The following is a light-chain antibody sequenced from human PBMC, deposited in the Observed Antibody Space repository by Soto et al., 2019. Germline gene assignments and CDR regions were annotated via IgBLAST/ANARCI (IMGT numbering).Light chain of an antibody. V-gene: IGKV3-15*01. Sequence: ETVMTQSPATLSVSPGERATLSCRASQSVNSNLAWYQQKLGQAPRVLIYGASTRATGIPARFSGSGSETEFILTISSLQSEDFAVYYCQHYNTRPWTFVQGTKVEIK. CDR1: QSVNSN. CDR3: QHYNTRPWT. CDR2: GAS. J-gene: IGKJ1*01.